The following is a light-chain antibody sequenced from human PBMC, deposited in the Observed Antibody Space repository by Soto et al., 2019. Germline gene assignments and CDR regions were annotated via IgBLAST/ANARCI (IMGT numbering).Light chain of an antibody. V-gene: IGLV2-23*01. Sequence: SALTQPASVSGSPGQSITISCTGTSSDVGSYNLVSWYQQHPGKAPKLMIYEGSKRPSGVSNRFSGSKSGNTASLTISGRQAEDEADYYCCSYAGSSTVVFGGVTKLTVL. J-gene: IGLJ2*01. CDR1: SSDVGSYNL. CDR3: CSYAGSSTVV. CDR2: EGS.